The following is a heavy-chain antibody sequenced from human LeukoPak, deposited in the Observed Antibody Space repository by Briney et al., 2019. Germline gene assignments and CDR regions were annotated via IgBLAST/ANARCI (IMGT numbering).Heavy chain of an antibody. Sequence: GASVKVSCKASGYTFTGYYMHWVRQAPGQGLEWMGWINPNSGGTNYAQKFQVRVTMTRDTSISTAYMELSRLRSDDTAVYYCARGPLILEGDWFDPWGQGTLVTVSP. CDR1: GYTFTGYY. D-gene: IGHD3-3*01. CDR2: INPNSGGT. V-gene: IGHV1-2*02. J-gene: IGHJ5*02. CDR3: ARGPLILEGDWFDP.